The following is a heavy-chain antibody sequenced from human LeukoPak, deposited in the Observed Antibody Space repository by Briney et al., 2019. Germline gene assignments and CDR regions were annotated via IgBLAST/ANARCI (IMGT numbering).Heavy chain of an antibody. V-gene: IGHV3-7*05. CDR1: GFTFSRYW. CDR2: IKQDGSER. Sequence: PGGSLRLSCAASGFTFSRYWMSWVRQAPGKGLEWVASIKQDGSERYYVDSVKGRFTISSDNAKNSVYVQMNSLRSEDTAVYYCARDDPLGGAYYYYGMDVWGQGTTVTVSS. CDR3: ARDDPLGGAYYYYGMDV. D-gene: IGHD3-16*01. J-gene: IGHJ6*02.